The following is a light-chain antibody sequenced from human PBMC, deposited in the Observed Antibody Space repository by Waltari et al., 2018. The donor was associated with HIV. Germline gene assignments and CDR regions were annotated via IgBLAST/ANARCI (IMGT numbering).Light chain of an antibody. CDR1: SSDVGAYDF. J-gene: IGLJ2*01. CDR3: CSYAGTYTLK. CDR2: DVT. Sequence: QSALTQPRSVSASPGQSVTISCTGTSSDVGAYDFVSWYQLLPAEAPTVMSYDVTKRPSVVPDRFSSSKSANTASLTISGLQAEDEAEYYCCSYAGTYTLKFGGGTKLTV. V-gene: IGLV2-11*01.